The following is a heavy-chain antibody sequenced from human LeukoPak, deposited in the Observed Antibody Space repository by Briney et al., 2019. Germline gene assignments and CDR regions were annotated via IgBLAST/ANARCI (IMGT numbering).Heavy chain of an antibody. D-gene: IGHD1-26*01. CDR1: GLTFSNYA. CDR3: AKDLWGASYVGGDAFGI. CDR2: LSGSGDSA. J-gene: IGHJ3*02. Sequence: GGSLRLSCAASGLTFSNYAMNWVRQAPGKGLEWVSVLSGSGDSAYYADSVKGRFTISRDNSKNTLYLQMNSLRAEDTAVYYCAKDLWGASYVGGDAFGIWGQGTMVTVSS. V-gene: IGHV3-23*01.